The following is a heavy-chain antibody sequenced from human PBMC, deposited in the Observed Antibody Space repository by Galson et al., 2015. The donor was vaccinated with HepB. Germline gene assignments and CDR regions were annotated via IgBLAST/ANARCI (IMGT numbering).Heavy chain of an antibody. CDR1: GGTFSSYA. Sequence: SVKVSCKASGGTFSSYAISWVRQAPGQGLEWMGGIIPIFGTANYAQKFQGRVTITADESTSTAYMELSSLRSEDTAVYYCARVAVAGSYYYYGMDVWGQGTTVTVSS. CDR2: IIPIFGTA. CDR3: ARVAVAGSYYYYGMDV. V-gene: IGHV1-69*13. J-gene: IGHJ6*02. D-gene: IGHD6-19*01.